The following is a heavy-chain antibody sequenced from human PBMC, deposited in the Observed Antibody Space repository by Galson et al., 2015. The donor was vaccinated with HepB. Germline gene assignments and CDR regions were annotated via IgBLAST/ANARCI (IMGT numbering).Heavy chain of an antibody. CDR1: GFPFSSHW. J-gene: IGHJ4*02. CDR3: ARDHVAPGLHFDF. CDR2: INQGGTEK. D-gene: IGHD6-13*01. V-gene: IGHV3-7*03. Sequence: SLRLSCAASGFPFSSHWMTWVRQAPGEGLEWVANINQGGTEKYYVDSVKGRFTISRDNTKNSLYLQMNSLKGEDTAVYYCARDHVAPGLHFDFWGQGALVTVSS.